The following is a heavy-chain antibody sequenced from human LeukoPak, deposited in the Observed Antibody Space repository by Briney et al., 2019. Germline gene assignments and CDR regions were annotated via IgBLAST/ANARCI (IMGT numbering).Heavy chain of an antibody. CDR2: ISAYNGNT. Sequence: ASVKVSCTASGYTFTSYGISWVRQAPGQGLEWMGWISAYNGNTNYAQKLQGRVTMTTDTSTSTAYMELRSLRPDDTAVYYCARSPHYYGSGSYFVDYWGQGTLVTVSS. CDR1: GYTFTSYG. D-gene: IGHD3-10*01. J-gene: IGHJ4*02. V-gene: IGHV1-18*01. CDR3: ARSPHYYGSGSYFVDY.